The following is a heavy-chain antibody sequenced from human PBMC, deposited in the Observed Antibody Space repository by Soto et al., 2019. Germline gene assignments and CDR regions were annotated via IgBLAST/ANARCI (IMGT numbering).Heavy chain of an antibody. CDR1: GYTFTGYY. V-gene: IGHV1-2*02. CDR3: AREGYCTNGVCLPPDY. J-gene: IGHJ4*02. CDR2: INPNSGGT. Sequence: QVQLVQSGAEVKKPGASVKVSCKASGYTFTGYYMHWVRQAPGQGLEWMGWINPNSGGTNYAQKFQGRVTMTRDTSISTAYMELSRLRSDDTAVYYCAREGYCTNGVCLPPDYGGQGTLVTVSS. D-gene: IGHD2-8*01.